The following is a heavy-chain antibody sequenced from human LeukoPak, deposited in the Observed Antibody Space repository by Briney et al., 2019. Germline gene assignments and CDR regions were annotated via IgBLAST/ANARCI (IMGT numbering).Heavy chain of an antibody. V-gene: IGHV3-48*03. Sequence: PGGSMRLSCAASGFTLSSYEMNWIRQAPGKGLEWVSYISISGSTIYYAYSVKGRFTISRDNAKNSLYLQMNSLRAEDTAVYYCAELGITMIGGVWGKGTTVTISS. CDR1: GFTLSSYE. CDR3: AELGITMIGGV. D-gene: IGHD3-10*02. CDR2: ISISGSTI. J-gene: IGHJ6*04.